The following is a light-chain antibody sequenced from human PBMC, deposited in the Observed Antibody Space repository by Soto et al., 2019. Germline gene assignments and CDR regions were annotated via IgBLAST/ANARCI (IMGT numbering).Light chain of an antibody. J-gene: IGKJ2*03. Sequence: DIQVTQSPASLSASVGDRVTITCRASQAIKKHLNWYQEKPGKAPTRLLYYASTLQSGVPSMFSGSGSGTEFTLTISSLQPEHSATFYCVQHNTDSYSFGKGTKLEIK. V-gene: IGKV1-17*01. CDR3: VQHNTDSYS. CDR1: QAIKKH. CDR2: YAS.